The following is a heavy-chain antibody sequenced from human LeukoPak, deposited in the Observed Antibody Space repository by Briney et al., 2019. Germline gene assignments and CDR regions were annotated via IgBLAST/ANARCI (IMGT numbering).Heavy chain of an antibody. D-gene: IGHD3-22*01. CDR2: IWPDGSNK. Sequence: GRSLRLSCVASGFTFSTYGIHWVRQAPGKGLEWVAVIWPDGSNKYYADSVKGRFTISRDNSKNTLYLQMNSLRAEDTAVYYCAKSPNDYYDFYWGQGTLVTVSS. CDR3: AKSPNDYYDFY. J-gene: IGHJ4*02. V-gene: IGHV3-33*06. CDR1: GFTFSTYG.